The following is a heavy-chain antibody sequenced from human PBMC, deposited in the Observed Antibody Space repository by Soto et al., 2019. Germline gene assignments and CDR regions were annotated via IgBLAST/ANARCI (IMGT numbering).Heavy chain of an antibody. D-gene: IGHD3-9*01. Sequence: GGSLSLSCAASGFTFDDYTMHWVRQAPGKGLEWVSLISWDGGSTYHADSVKGRFTISRDNSKNSLYLQMNSLRTEDTALYYCAKDISPPSPGYYDILTGRYGMDVWGQGTTVTVSS. CDR3: AKDISPPSPGYYDILTGRYGMDV. CDR2: ISWDGGST. V-gene: IGHV3-43*01. J-gene: IGHJ6*02. CDR1: GFTFDDYT.